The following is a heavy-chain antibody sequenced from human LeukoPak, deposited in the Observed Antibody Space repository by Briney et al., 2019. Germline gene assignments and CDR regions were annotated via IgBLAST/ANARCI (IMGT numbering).Heavy chain of an antibody. CDR2: IIPIFGTA. CDR3: ARDLGVTGSSYFDY. Sequence: GASVKVSCKAPGGTFSSYAISWVRQAPGQGLEWMGGIIPIFGTANYAQKFQGRVTITTDESTSTAYMELSSLRSEDTAVYYCARDLGVTGSSYFDYWGQGTLVTVSS. D-gene: IGHD1-20*01. J-gene: IGHJ4*02. V-gene: IGHV1-69*05. CDR1: GGTFSSYA.